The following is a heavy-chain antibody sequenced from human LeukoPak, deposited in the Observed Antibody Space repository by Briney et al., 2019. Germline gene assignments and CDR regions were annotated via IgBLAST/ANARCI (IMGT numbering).Heavy chain of an antibody. CDR3: ARGNGGSEYYYYYMDV. CDR1: GFTFSSYA. D-gene: IGHD3-10*01. V-gene: IGHV3-30*01. J-gene: IGHJ6*03. Sequence: GGSLRLSCAASGFTFSSYAMHWVRQAPGKGLEWVAAISYDGSNKYYADSVKGRFTISRDNSKNTLYLQMNSLRAEDTAVYYCARGNGGSEYYYYYMDVWGKGTTVTVSS. CDR2: ISYDGSNK.